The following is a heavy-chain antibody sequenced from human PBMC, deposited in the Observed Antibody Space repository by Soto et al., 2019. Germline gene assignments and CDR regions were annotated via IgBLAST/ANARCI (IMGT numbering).Heavy chain of an antibody. D-gene: IGHD3-22*01. V-gene: IGHV4-4*02. CDR3: ARGRGVTMIVVDFDY. CDR1: GGSISSSNW. J-gene: IGHJ4*02. Sequence: SETLSLTCAVSGGSISSSNWWSWVRQPPGKGLEWIGEIYHSGSTNYNPSLKSRVTISVDKSKNQFSLKLSSVTAADTAVYYCARGRGVTMIVVDFDYWGQGTLVTVSS. CDR2: IYHSGST.